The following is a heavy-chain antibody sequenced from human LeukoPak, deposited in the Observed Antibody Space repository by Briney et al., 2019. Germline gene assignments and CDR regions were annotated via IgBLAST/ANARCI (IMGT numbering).Heavy chain of an antibody. CDR1: GYSFTSYW. CDR2: IYPGDSDT. J-gene: IGHJ4*02. V-gene: IGHV5-51*01. Sequence: GESLKSSCKGSGYSFTSYWIGWVRQMPGKGREWVGIIYPGDSDTRYSPSFQGQVTISADKSISAAYLQWSSLKASDTAMYYCARVHYYETSDWGNYFDYWGQGTLVTVSS. CDR3: ARVHYYETSDWGNYFDY. D-gene: IGHD3-22*01.